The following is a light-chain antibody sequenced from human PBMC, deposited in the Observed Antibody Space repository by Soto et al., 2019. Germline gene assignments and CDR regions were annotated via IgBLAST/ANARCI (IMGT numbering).Light chain of an antibody. J-gene: IGKJ2*01. CDR3: QQYGSSPYT. CDR2: GAS. CDR1: QSVDSNY. Sequence: ETVVTQSPGTLSLSPGERATLSCRASQSVDSNYLAWYQQKPGQAPRLLISGASTRATGIPDRFSGSGSGTDFTLTINRLEPEDFAVYYCQQYGSSPYTFGQGTKVDIK. V-gene: IGKV3-20*01.